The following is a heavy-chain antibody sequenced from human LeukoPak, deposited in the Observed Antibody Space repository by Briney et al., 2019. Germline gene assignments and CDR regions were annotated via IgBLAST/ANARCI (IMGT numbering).Heavy chain of an antibody. CDR1: GYTFTGYY. CDR3: ARGGGSGWLLFDY. J-gene: IGHJ4*02. D-gene: IGHD6-19*01. CDR2: INPNSGGT. V-gene: IGHV1-2*02. Sequence: ASVKVSCKASGYTFTGYYMHWVRQAPGQGLEWMGWINPNSGGTNYAQKFQGRVTMTRDTSISTAYMELTRLRSDDTAVYYCARGGGSGWLLFDYWGQGTLVTVSS.